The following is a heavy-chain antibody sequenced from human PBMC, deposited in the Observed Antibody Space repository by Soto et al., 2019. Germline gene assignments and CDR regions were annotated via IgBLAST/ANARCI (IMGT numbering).Heavy chain of an antibody. CDR3: AKDLSYYDFWSGYGGYDY. CDR2: IMGSGGST. V-gene: IGHV3-23*01. D-gene: IGHD3-3*01. Sequence: PGGSLRLSCAASGFTFSSYAMSWVRQAPGKVLEWVTVIMGSGGSTYYADSVKGRFTISRDNSKNTLYLQMNSLRAEDTAVYYCAKDLSYYDFWSGYGGYDYWGQGTLVTVSS. J-gene: IGHJ4*02. CDR1: GFTFSSYA.